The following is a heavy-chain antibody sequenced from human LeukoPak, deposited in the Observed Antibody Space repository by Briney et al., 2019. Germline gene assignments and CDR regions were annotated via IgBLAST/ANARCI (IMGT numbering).Heavy chain of an antibody. CDR3: ARLYSSSWSFWFDP. V-gene: IGHV1-18*01. J-gene: IGHJ5*02. D-gene: IGHD6-13*01. CDR1: GYTFTSYG. CDR2: ISAYNGNT. Sequence: ASVKVSCKASGYTFTSYGISWVRQAPGQGLEWMGWISAYNGNTNYAQKLQGRVTMTTDTSTSTAYMELRSLRSDDTAVYYCARLYSSSWSFWFDPWGQGTLVTVSS.